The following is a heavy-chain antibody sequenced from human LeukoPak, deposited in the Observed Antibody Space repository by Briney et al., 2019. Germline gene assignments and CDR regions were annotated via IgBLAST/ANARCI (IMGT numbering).Heavy chain of an antibody. CDR3: ARGGMYYYDSSGYPY. V-gene: IGHV1-8*01. J-gene: IGHJ4*02. CDR1: GYTFTSYD. Sequence: VASVKVSCKASGYTFTSYDINWVRQATGQGLEWMGWMNPNSGNTGYAQKFQGRVTMTEDTSTDTAYMELSSLRSEDTAVYYCARGGMYYYDSSGYPYWGQGTLVTVSS. D-gene: IGHD3-22*01. CDR2: MNPNSGNT.